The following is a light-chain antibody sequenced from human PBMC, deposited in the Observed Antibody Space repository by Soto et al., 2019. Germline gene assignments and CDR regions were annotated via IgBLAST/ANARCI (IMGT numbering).Light chain of an antibody. CDR1: SSDIGGYNY. Sequence: QSALTQPASVSGSPGQSIAIPCTGTSSDIGGYNYVSWYQQHPGKAPKLLIYEVSNRPSGVSNRFSGSKSGNTASLTISGLQAEDEADYYCSSYTINNTLYVFGAGTKLTVL. CDR3: SSYTINNTLYV. CDR2: EVS. J-gene: IGLJ1*01. V-gene: IGLV2-14*01.